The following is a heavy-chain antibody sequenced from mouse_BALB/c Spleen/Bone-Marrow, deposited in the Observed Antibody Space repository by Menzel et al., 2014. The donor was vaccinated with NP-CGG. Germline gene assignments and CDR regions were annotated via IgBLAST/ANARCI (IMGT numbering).Heavy chain of an antibody. V-gene: IGHV14-1*02. D-gene: IGHD1-1*01. CDR2: IDPENGNT. CDR3: ASGYYGSSPYWYFDV. Sequence: EVQLQQSGAELVRPGALVKLSCKASGFNIKDYYMHWVKQRPEQGLERIGWIDPENGNTIYDPKFQGKASITADTSSNTAYLQLSSLTSEDTAVYYCASGYYGSSPYWYFDVWGAGTTVTVSS. J-gene: IGHJ1*01. CDR1: GFNIKDYY.